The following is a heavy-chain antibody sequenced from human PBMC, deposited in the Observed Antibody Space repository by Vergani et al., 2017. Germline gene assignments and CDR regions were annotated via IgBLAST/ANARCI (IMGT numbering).Heavy chain of an antibody. J-gene: IGHJ6*02. V-gene: IGHV4-34*01. CDR1: GGSFSGYY. CDR2: IYYSGST. D-gene: IGHD4-17*01. Sequence: QVQLQQWGAGLLKPSETLSLTCAVYGGSFSGYYWSWILQPPGKGLEWIGYIYYSGSTYYNPSLKSRVTISVDTSKNQFSLKLSSVTAADTAVYYCARSPGGAYYYYYYGMDVWGQGTTVTVSS. CDR3: ARSPGGAYYYYYYGMDV.